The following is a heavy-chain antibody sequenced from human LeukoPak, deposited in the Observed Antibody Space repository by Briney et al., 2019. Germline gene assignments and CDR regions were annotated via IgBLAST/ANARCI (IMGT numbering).Heavy chain of an antibody. D-gene: IGHD6-13*01. CDR1: GYTFTDYY. V-gene: IGHV1-69-2*01. CDR2: VDPEDGET. J-gene: IGHJ4*02. Sequence: ASVKVSCKVSGYTFTDYYMHWVQQAPGKGLEWMGLVDPEDGETIYAEKFQGRVTITADTSTDTAYMELSSLRSEDTAVYYCARVAPSSPSPFDYWGQGTLVTVSS. CDR3: ARVAPSSPSPFDY.